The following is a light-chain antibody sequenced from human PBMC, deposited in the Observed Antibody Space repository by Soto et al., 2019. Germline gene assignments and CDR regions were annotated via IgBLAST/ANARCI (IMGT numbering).Light chain of an antibody. CDR3: SQHNSYPRT. V-gene: IGKV1-17*01. Sequence: DVQMTQSPSSLSASVGDRVTITCRASQGVGNDVGWYQQKPGKAPKRLIYAASILQSGVPSRFSGGGSGTEFTLTISSLQPGDFATYFCSQHNSYPRTYAQGTKVEMK. J-gene: IGKJ1*01. CDR1: QGVGND. CDR2: AAS.